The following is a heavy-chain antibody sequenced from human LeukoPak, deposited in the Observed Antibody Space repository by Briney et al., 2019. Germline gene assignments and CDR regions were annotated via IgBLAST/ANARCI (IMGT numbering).Heavy chain of an antibody. J-gene: IGHJ4*02. Sequence: PGGSLRLSCAASAFTFSSYGMHWVRQAPGKGLEWVAVISYDGSNKYYADSVKGRFTISRDNSKNTLYLQMNSLRAEDTAVYYCARAVSTGTVDYWGQGTLVTVSS. CDR3: ARAVSTGTVDY. V-gene: IGHV3-30*03. D-gene: IGHD1-1*01. CDR1: AFTFSSYG. CDR2: ISYDGSNK.